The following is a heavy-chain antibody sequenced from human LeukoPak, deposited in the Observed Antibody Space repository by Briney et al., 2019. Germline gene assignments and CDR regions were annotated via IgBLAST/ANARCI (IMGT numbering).Heavy chain of an antibody. V-gene: IGHV4-61*02. D-gene: IGHD2-15*01. J-gene: IGHJ4*02. Sequence: SETLSLTCTVSGGSISSASYYWSWIRQPAGKGLEWIGRIYTSGSTNYNPSLKSRVTISVDTSKNQFSLKLSSVTAADTAVYFCARGGYCTGGSCYGVDYWGQGTLVTVSS. CDR1: GGSISSASYY. CDR3: ARGGYCTGGSCYGVDY. CDR2: IYTSGST.